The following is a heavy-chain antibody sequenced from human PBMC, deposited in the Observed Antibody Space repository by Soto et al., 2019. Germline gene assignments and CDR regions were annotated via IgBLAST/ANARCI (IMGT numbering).Heavy chain of an antibody. D-gene: IGHD3-22*01. V-gene: IGHV1-2*02. CDR3: TTDYYDSSGYYYYYYGMDV. CDR2: INPNSGGT. Sequence: ASVKVSCKASGYTFTGYYMHWVRQAPGQGLEWMGWINPNSGGTNYAQKFQGRVTMTRDTSISTAYMELSSLKTEDTAVYYCTTDYYDSSGYYYYYYGMDVWGQGTTVTVSS. CDR1: GYTFTGYY. J-gene: IGHJ6*02.